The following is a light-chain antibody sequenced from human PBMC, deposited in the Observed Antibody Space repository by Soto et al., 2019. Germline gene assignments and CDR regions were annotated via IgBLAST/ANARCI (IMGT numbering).Light chain of an antibody. J-gene: IGLJ3*02. V-gene: IGLV1-44*01. Sequence: QSVLTQAPSASGTPGQRVTISCSGSSSSIGSNTVSWYQQVPGTAPKLLIYSNDQRPSGVPDRFSGSKSGTSASLAIGGLHSEDEADYYCASWDGSLNGWVFGGGTKLTVL. CDR2: SND. CDR3: ASWDGSLNGWV. CDR1: SSSIGSNT.